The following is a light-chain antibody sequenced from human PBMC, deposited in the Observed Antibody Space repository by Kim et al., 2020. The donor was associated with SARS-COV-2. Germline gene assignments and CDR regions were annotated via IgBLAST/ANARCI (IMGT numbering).Light chain of an antibody. CDR3: QQRSNWPPYS. CDR1: QSVSSY. V-gene: IGKV3-11*01. J-gene: IGKJ2*03. Sequence: LSPGERATLPCRARQSVSSYLALYQQKPGQAPRLLIYDASNRATGIPARFSGSGSGTDFTLTISSLEPEDFAVYYCQQRSNWPPYSFGQGTKLEI. CDR2: DAS.